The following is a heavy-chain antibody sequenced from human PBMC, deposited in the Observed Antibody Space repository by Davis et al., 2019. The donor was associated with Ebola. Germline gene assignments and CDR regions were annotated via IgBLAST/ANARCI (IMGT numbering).Heavy chain of an antibody. D-gene: IGHD3-3*01. CDR2: IRSKANSYAT. CDR3: AKGYRFLEWSQFDY. CDR1: GSTFSGSA. J-gene: IGHJ4*02. Sequence: GGSLRLPRAAPGSTFSGSAMPWVRQAPGKGLEWVDRIRSKANSYATAYAASVKGRFTISSDDSKNTAYLQMNSLGAEDTAVYYCAKGYRFLEWSQFDYGGQGTLVTVSS. V-gene: IGHV3-73*01.